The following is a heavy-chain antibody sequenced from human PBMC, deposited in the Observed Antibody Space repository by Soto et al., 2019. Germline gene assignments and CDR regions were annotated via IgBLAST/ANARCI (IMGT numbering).Heavy chain of an antibody. D-gene: IGHD1-26*01. J-gene: IGHJ4*02. CDR1: GASVSSETHF. CDR2: VYRTGIT. Sequence: QVQLQESGPGLVTPAETLSLTCRVSGASVSSETHFWTWIRQPPGKGLEWIGYVYRTGITNSNPALTGRVTVSADRSKNQFSLTLRSVTAADTAVYYCVREDMSGTYYFDYWGPGIQVTVSS. V-gene: IGHV4-61*01. CDR3: VREDMSGTYYFDY.